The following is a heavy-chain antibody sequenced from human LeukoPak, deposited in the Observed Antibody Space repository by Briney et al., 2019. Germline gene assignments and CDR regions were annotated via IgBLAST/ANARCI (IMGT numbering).Heavy chain of an antibody. CDR2: IRTKTRNYAA. V-gene: IGHV3-73*01. CDR3: TRQNCTGGSCSYVDC. Sequence: GGSLRLSCAASGFAFSDSYMHWVRQASGKGLEWVGLIRTKTRNYAATYAESVKGRFTISRDDSKNTAYLQMNSLKMEDTAVYYCTRQNCTGGSCSYVDCWGQGTLVTVSS. D-gene: IGHD2-8*02. CDR1: GFAFSDSY. J-gene: IGHJ4*02.